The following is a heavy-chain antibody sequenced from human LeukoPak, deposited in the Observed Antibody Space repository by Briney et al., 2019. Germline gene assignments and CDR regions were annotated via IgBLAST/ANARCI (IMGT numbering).Heavy chain of an antibody. V-gene: IGHV1-24*01. CDR2: FDPEDGET. Sequence: ASVKVSCKVSGYTLTELSMHWVRQAPGKGLEWMGGFDPEDGETINAQKFQGRVTMTEDTSTDTAYMELRSLRSEDTAVYYCATVIQVGATYVFYFDYWGQGTLVTVSS. CDR1: GYTLTELS. J-gene: IGHJ4*02. D-gene: IGHD1-26*01. CDR3: ATVIQVGATYVFYFDY.